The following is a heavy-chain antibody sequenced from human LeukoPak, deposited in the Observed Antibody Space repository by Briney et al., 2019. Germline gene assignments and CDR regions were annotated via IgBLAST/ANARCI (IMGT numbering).Heavy chain of an antibody. CDR1: GYTFTSYD. V-gene: IGHV1-8*01. Sequence: VASVKVSCKASGYTFTSYDINWVRQATGQGPEWMGWMNPNSGNTGYAQKFQGRVTMTRNTSISTAYMELSSLTSEDTAVYYCARRYKNVVVPSYYMDVWGKGTTVTVSS. D-gene: IGHD2/OR15-2a*01. CDR2: MNPNSGNT. CDR3: ARRYKNVVVPSYYMDV. J-gene: IGHJ6*03.